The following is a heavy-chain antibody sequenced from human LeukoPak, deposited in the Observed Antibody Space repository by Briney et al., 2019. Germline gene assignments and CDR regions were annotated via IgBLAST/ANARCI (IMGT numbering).Heavy chain of an antibody. CDR2: IYYSGST. J-gene: IGHJ4*02. Sequence: PSETLSLTCTVSGGSISSSSYYWGWIRQPPGKGLEWIGTIYYSGSTYYNPSLKSRVTLSDDTSQNQFSLKLGPVTAAHTAVYYCARHPRHDSGRFSLDYWGQGTLVTVSS. D-gene: IGHD3-10*01. CDR3: ARHPRHDSGRFSLDY. CDR1: GGSISSSSYY. V-gene: IGHV4-39*01.